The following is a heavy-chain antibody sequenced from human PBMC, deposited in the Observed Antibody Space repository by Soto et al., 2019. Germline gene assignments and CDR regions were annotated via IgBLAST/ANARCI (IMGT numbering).Heavy chain of an antibody. D-gene: IGHD3-3*01. CDR3: ARGGITIFGVQRGSVDY. CDR2: INAGNGNT. CDR1: GYTFTSYA. V-gene: IGHV1-3*01. Sequence: ASVKVSCKASGYTFTSYAMHWVRQAPGQRLEWMGWINAGNGNTKYSQKFQGRVTITRDTSASTAYMELSSLRSEDTAVYYCARGGITIFGVQRGSVDYWGQGILVTVSS. J-gene: IGHJ4*02.